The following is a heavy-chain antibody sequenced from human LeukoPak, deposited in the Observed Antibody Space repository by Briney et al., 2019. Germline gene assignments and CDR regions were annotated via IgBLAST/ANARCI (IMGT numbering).Heavy chain of an antibody. CDR1: GDSVSSNGAS. Sequence: SQTLSLTCDISGDSVSSNGASWTWIRQSPSRPLEWLGRTYYRSKWYNDYAVSVKSRISINPGTSKNQFSLQLNSVTPEDTAVYYCARETDFGVVTNWGQGTLVTVSS. V-gene: IGHV6-1*01. D-gene: IGHD3-3*01. CDR3: ARETDFGVVTN. J-gene: IGHJ4*02. CDR2: TYYRSKWYN.